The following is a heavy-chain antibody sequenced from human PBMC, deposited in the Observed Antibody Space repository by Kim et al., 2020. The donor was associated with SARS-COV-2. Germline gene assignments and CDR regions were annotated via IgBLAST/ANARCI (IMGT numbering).Heavy chain of an antibody. J-gene: IGHJ5*02. CDR2: IYSGGST. V-gene: IGHV3-53*01. CDR3: ARVALGGPWEMAPSWFDP. CDR1: GFTVSSNY. Sequence: GGSLRLSCAASGFTVSSNYMSWVRQAPGKGLEWVSVIYSGGSTYYADSVKGRFTISRDNSKNTLYLQMNSLRAEDTAVYYCARVALGGPWEMAPSWFDPWGQGTLVTVSS. D-gene: IGHD3-16*01.